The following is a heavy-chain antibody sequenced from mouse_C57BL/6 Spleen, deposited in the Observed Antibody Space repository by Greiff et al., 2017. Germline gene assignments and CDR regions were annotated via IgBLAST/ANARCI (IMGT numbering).Heavy chain of an antibody. D-gene: IGHD2-2*01. Sequence: LVRPGASVTLSCKASGYTFTDYEMHWVKQTPVHGLEWIGAIDPETGGTAYNQKFKGKAILTADKSSSTAYMELRSLTSEDSAVYYCTRSGGYDLYYFDYWGQGTTLTVSS. CDR1: GYTFTDYE. J-gene: IGHJ2*01. CDR2: IDPETGGT. CDR3: TRSGGYDLYYFDY. V-gene: IGHV1-15*01.